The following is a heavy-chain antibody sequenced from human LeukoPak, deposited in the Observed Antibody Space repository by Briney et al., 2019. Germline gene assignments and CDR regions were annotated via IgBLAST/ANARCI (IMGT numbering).Heavy chain of an antibody. D-gene: IGHD6-19*01. Sequence: GGSLRLSCAASGFTFSSYGMHWVRQAPGKGLEWVAVISYDGSNKYYADSVKGRFTISRDNSKNTLYLQMNSLRAEDTAVYYCAKGGVYHSSGWSSFDYWGQGTLVTVSS. V-gene: IGHV3-30*18. J-gene: IGHJ4*02. CDR2: ISYDGSNK. CDR3: AKGGVYHSSGWSSFDY. CDR1: GFTFSSYG.